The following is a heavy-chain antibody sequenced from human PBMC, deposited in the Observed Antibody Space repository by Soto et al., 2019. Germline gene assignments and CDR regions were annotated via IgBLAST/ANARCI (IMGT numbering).Heavy chain of an antibody. J-gene: IGHJ4*02. Sequence: VQLVESGGGVVQPGRSLRLSCTASGFTFNTYNMNWVRQAPGKGLEWVSYISSSSYTIKYADSVEGRFTVSRDNGKKSLYLQMNSLRDEDTAVYFCAREISLSAGSYFDYWGQGTLVTVSS. D-gene: IGHD3-10*01. CDR1: GFTFNTYN. CDR2: ISSSSYTI. V-gene: IGHV3-48*02. CDR3: AREISLSAGSYFDY.